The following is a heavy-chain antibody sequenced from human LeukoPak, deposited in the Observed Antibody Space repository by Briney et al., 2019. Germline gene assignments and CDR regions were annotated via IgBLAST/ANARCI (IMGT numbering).Heavy chain of an antibody. CDR2: IYSGGST. J-gene: IGHJ4*02. CDR3: ASNSVGYKGDDYFDY. CDR1: GFTVSSNY. V-gene: IGHV3-66*01. D-gene: IGHD5-24*01. Sequence: GGSLRLSCAASGFTVSSNYMSWVRQAPGKGLGWVSVIYSGGSTYYADSVKGRFTISRDNSKNTLYLQMNSLRAEDTAVYYCASNSVGYKGDDYFDYWGQGTLVTVSS.